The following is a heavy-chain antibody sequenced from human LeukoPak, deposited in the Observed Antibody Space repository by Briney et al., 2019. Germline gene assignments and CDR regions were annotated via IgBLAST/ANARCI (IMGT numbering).Heavy chain of an antibody. Sequence: GGSLRLSCAASGFTFSIYAMSWVRQAPGKGLQWVSSITSRGESTWYVDSVKGRFTITRDNSENTLYLQMHSLRAKDTAVYYCARDRPNYYGSDGHYYRRDGDYWGRGTLVSVSS. CDR3: ARDRPNYYGSDGHYYRRDGDY. V-gene: IGHV3-23*01. CDR1: GFTFSIYA. D-gene: IGHD3-22*01. J-gene: IGHJ4*02. CDR2: ITSRGEST.